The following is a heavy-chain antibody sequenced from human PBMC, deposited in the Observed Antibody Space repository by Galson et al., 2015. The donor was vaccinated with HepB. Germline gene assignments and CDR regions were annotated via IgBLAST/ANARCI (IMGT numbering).Heavy chain of an antibody. V-gene: IGHV3-23*01. CDR1: GFTFSSYA. CDR2: ISGSGGST. D-gene: IGHD2-15*01. J-gene: IGHJ6*03. CDR3: AKVVSDRDYYYYYMDV. Sequence: SLRLSCAASGFTFSSYAMSWVRQAPGKGLEWVSGISGSGGSTYYADSVKGRFTISRDNSKNTLYLQMNSLRAEDTAVYYCAKVVSDRDYYYYYMDVWGKGTTVTVSS.